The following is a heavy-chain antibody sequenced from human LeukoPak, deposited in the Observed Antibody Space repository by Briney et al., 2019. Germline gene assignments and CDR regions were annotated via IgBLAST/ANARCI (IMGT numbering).Heavy chain of an antibody. Sequence: ASVKVSCKASGYTFTGYYMHWVRQAPGQGLEWMGRINPNSGGTNYAQKFQGRVTMTRDTSISTAYMELSRLRSDDTAVYYCATLYQLPLSYYYYGMDVWGQGTTVTVSS. CDR1: GYTFTGYY. D-gene: IGHD2-2*01. CDR3: ATLYQLPLSYYYYGMDV. J-gene: IGHJ6*02. CDR2: INPNSGGT. V-gene: IGHV1-2*06.